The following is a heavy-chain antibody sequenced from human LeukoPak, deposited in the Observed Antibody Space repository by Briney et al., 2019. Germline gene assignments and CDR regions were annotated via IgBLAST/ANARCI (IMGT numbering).Heavy chain of an antibody. CDR2: INAGNGNT. CDR1: GYTFTSYA. CDR3: ARGPRVFGVVLSSHWFFDV. D-gene: IGHD3-3*01. Sequence: ASVKVSCKASGYTFTSYALHWVRQAPGQRLEWMGWINAGNGNTKYSQKFQGRVTITRDTSASTAYMELSSLRSEDTAVYYCARGPRVFGVVLSSHWFFDVWGRGTLVTVSS. J-gene: IGHJ2*01. V-gene: IGHV1-3*01.